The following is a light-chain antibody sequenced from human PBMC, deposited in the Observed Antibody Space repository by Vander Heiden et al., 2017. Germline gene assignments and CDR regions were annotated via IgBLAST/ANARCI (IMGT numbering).Light chain of an antibody. Sequence: QTVVTQESSLTVSPGGSVTLTCASSTGPVTSGNYPNWFQQNPGQAPRTLIYTTSNKNSWTPARFSGSLLGGKAALTLSGVQPEDEADYYCLLHYSGTWVFGGGTKLTVL. V-gene: IGLV7-43*01. J-gene: IGLJ3*02. CDR2: TTS. CDR1: TGPVTSGNY. CDR3: LLHYSGTWV.